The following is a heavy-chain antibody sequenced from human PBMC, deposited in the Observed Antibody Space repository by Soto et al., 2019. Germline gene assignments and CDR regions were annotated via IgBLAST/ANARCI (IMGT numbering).Heavy chain of an antibody. V-gene: IGHV1-8*01. D-gene: IGHD2-21*02. CDR1: GYTFTSYD. Sequence: QVQLVQSGAEVKKPGASVKVSCKASGYTFTSYDINWVRQATGQGLEWMGWMNPNSGNTGYAQKFQGRVTMTRNTSISTAYMELSSLRSEDTAVYYCARVIVVVTAYSDFEYYGMDVWGQGTTVTVSS. CDR2: MNPNSGNT. J-gene: IGHJ6*02. CDR3: ARVIVVVTAYSDFEYYGMDV.